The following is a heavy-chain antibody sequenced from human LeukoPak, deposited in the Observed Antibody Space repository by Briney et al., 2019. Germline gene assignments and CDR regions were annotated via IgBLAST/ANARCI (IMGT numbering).Heavy chain of an antibody. J-gene: IGHJ4*02. CDR3: ARADSYSSGWYGGLDY. Sequence: SETLSLTCTVSGGSISSYYWSWIRQPPGKGLEWIEYIYYSGSTNYNPSLKSRVTISVDTSKNQFSLKLSSVTAADTAVYYCARADSYSSGWYGGLDYWGQGTLVTVSS. CDR2: IYYSGST. D-gene: IGHD6-19*01. V-gene: IGHV4-59*01. CDR1: GGSISSYY.